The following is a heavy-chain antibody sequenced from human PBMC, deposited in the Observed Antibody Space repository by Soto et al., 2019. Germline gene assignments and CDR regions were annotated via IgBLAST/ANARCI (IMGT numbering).Heavy chain of an antibody. Sequence: QVQLVESGGGVVQPGRSLRLSCAASGFTFRSYAMHWVRQAPGKGLEWVAVISYDGSNRYYADSVKGRFTISRDNSKNTLYLQMNSLRAEDTAVYYCAREGDYGDYVVDFWGQGTLVTVSS. D-gene: IGHD4-17*01. J-gene: IGHJ4*02. CDR3: AREGDYGDYVVDF. CDR2: ISYDGSNR. CDR1: GFTFRSYA. V-gene: IGHV3-30-3*01.